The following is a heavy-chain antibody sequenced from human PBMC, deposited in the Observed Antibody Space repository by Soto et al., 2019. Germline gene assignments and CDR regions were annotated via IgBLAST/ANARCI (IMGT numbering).Heavy chain of an antibody. CDR3: ARDKSPYSSCWHDRRFGY. D-gene: IGHD6-19*01. CDR1: GFTFSSYA. CDR2: MSYDGSNK. Sequence: QVQLVESGGGVAQPGRSLRLSCAASGFTFSSYAMHWVRQAPGKGLEWVAVMSYDGSNKYYADSVKGRVTISRDNSKNTXYLEMNSVRAEDTAVYYCARDKSPYSSCWHDRRFGYCRQGTLVTVSS. V-gene: IGHV3-30-3*01. J-gene: IGHJ4*02.